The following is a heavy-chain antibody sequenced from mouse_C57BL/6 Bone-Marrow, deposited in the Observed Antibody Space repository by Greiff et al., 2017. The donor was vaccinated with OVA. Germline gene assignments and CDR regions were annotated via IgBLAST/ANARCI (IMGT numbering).Heavy chain of an antibody. Sequence: EVMLVEPGGGLVKPGGSLKLSCAASGFTFSDYGMHWVRQAPEQGLEWVAYISSGSSTIYYADTVKGRSTFSRDNAKNTLFLQMTSLGSEDTAMYYCVSYYLDYWGQGTTLTVSS. V-gene: IGHV5-17*01. CDR2: ISSGSSTI. CDR3: VSYYLDY. CDR1: GFTFSDYG. J-gene: IGHJ2*01.